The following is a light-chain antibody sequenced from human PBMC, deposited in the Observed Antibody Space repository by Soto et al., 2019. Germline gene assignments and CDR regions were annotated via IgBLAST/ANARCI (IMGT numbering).Light chain of an antibody. CDR3: GLYMGSGIWV. CDR2: STN. V-gene: IGLV8-61*01. Sequence: QTVVTQEPSFSVSPGGTVTLTCDLSSGSVSTSYYPSWYQQTPGQAPRTLIYSTNTRSSGVPDRFSGSILGNKAALTITGAQADDESDYYCGLYMGSGIWVFGGGTKLTVL. J-gene: IGLJ3*02. CDR1: SGSVSTSYY.